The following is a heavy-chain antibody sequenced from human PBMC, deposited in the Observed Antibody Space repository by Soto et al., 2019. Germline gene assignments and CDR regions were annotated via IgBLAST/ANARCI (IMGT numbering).Heavy chain of an antibody. CDR3: ARVTLYYMDV. Sequence: GGSLRLSCAASGFTFSNYYMSWVRQAPGKGLEWVANIKQDGSEKYYVDSVKGRFTISRDNAHNSLYLQMNTLRAEDTAVYYCARVTLYYMDVWGKGTTVTVSS. D-gene: IGHD5-18*01. CDR1: GFTFSNYY. CDR2: IKQDGSEK. J-gene: IGHJ6*03. V-gene: IGHV3-7*02.